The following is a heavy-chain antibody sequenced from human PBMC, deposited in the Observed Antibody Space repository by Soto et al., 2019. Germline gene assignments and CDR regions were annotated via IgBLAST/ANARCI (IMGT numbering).Heavy chain of an antibody. CDR2: ISGSGGST. D-gene: IGHD6-13*01. CDR3: ASHSSPYYYYYGMDV. CDR1: GFTFSSYA. Sequence: PGGSLRLSCAASGFTFSSYAMSWVRQAPGKGLEWVSAISGSGGSTYYADSVKGRFTISRDNSKNTLYLQMNSLRAEDTAVYYCASHSSPYYYYYGMDVWGQGTTVTVS. J-gene: IGHJ6*02. V-gene: IGHV3-23*01.